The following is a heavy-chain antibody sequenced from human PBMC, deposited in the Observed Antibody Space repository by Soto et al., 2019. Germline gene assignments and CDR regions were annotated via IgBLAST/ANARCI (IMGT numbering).Heavy chain of an antibody. Sequence: GASVKVSCKASGYTFTSYGISWVRQAPGQGLEWMGWISAYNGNTNYAQKLQGRVTMTTDTSTSTAYMELRSLRSDDTAVYYCARVSSYYDSRDQPDNYYYGMDVWGQGTTVTVSS. J-gene: IGHJ6*02. CDR2: ISAYNGNT. CDR1: GYTFTSYG. D-gene: IGHD3-22*01. V-gene: IGHV1-18*01. CDR3: ARVSSYYDSRDQPDNYYYGMDV.